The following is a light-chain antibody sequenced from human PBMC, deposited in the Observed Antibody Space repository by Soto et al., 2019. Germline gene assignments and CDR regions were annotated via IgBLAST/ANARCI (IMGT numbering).Light chain of an antibody. CDR3: QQSYSTPLT. CDR2: AAS. CDR1: QSISSY. V-gene: IGKV1-39*01. J-gene: IGKJ4*01. Sequence: DIQMTQSPSSLSASVGDRVTITCRASQSISSYLNWYQQKPGKAPKLLIYAASSLQSWVPSRFSGSGSGTDFTLTISSLQPEDFVTYYCQQSYSTPLTFGGWTTVDIK.